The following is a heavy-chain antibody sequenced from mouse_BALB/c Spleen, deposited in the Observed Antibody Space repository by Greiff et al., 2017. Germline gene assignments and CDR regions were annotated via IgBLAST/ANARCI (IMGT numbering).Heavy chain of an antibody. CDR1: GYTFTSYW. Sequence: VQLHQSGAELARPGASVTLSCKASGYTFTSYWMQWVKQRPGQGLEWIGAIYPGDGDTRYTQKFKGKATLTAAKSSSTAYRQLSSLASEDSAVYDCAREGLRRSCFDDWGQGTTLTVAS. CDR3: AREGLRRSCFDD. V-gene: IGHV1-87*01. J-gene: IGHJ2*01. CDR2: IYPGDGDT. D-gene: IGHD2-2*01.